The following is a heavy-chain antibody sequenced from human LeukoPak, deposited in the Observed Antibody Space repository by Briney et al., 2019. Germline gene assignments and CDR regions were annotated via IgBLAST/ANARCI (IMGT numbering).Heavy chain of an antibody. V-gene: IGHV3-21*01. CDR2: ITSSGAYI. Sequence: GGSLRLSCAASGFTFNNYNMNWVRQAPGKALEWVSSITSSGAYIFYADSVKGRFTISRDNAKDSLYLQMNSLGPEDTAVYYCARGRDARYYYYMDVWGKGTTVTVSS. CDR3: ARGRDARYYYYMDV. CDR1: GFTFNNYN. J-gene: IGHJ6*03.